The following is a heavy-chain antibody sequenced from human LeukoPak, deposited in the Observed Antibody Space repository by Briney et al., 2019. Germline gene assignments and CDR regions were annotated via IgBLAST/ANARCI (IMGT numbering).Heavy chain of an antibody. CDR3: ARDPDYYDSSGYYWFDY. CDR2: IIPILGIA. Sequence: SVKVSCKASGGTFSSYAISWVRQAPGQGLEWMGRIIPILGIANYAQKFQGRVTITADKSTSTAYMELSSLRSEDTVVYYCARDPDYYDSSGYYWFDYWGQGTLVTVSS. D-gene: IGHD3-22*01. V-gene: IGHV1-69*04. J-gene: IGHJ4*02. CDR1: GGTFSSYA.